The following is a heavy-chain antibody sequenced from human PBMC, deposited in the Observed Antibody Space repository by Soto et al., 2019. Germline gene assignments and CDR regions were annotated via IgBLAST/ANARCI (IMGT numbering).Heavy chain of an antibody. CDR3: ARAIGPTLFDY. CDR2: IGTAGDT. CDR1: GFTFSSYD. Sequence: GGSLRLSCSASGFTFSSYDMHWVRQGPGKGLEWVSAIGTAGDTNYAGSVKGRFTISRENAKNSLYLQRNSLRAGYTAIYFCARAIGPTLFDYWGQGTLVTVSS. D-gene: IGHD3-22*01. J-gene: IGHJ4*02. V-gene: IGHV3-13*04.